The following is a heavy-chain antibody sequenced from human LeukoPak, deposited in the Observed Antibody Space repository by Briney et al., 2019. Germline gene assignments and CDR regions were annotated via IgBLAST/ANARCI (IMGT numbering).Heavy chain of an antibody. CDR1: GGTFSSYA. Sequence: ASVTVSFKASGGTFSSYAISWVRQAPGQGLEWMGWINPNSDGTNYAGKFLGRVTLTRDTSISTAYMELSSLRSDDTALYYCARDRSSGIAADYWGQGTLVTVSS. CDR2: INPNSDGT. J-gene: IGHJ4*02. D-gene: IGHD2-15*01. V-gene: IGHV1-2*02. CDR3: ARDRSSGIAADY.